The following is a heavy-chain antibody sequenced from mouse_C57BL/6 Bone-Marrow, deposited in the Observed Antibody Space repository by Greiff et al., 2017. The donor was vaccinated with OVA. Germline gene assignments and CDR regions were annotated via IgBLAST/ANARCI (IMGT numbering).Heavy chain of an antibody. CDR1: GYTFTSYT. V-gene: IGHV1-4*01. Sequence: QVQLQQSGAELARPGASVKMSCKASGYTFTSYTMHWVKQRPGQGLEWIGYINPSSGYTKYNQKFKDKATLTADKSSSTAYMQLSSLTSEDSAVYHCARHGNYVVDYYAMDYWGQGTSVTVSS. J-gene: IGHJ4*01. CDR3: ARHGNYVVDYYAMDY. CDR2: INPSSGYT. D-gene: IGHD2-1*01.